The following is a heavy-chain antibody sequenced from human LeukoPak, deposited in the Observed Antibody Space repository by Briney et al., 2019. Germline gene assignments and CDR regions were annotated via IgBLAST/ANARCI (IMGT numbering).Heavy chain of an antibody. V-gene: IGHV4-34*01. CDR2: INHSGST. D-gene: IGHD3-10*01. J-gene: IGHJ4*02. CDR3: ARHRITMVRGVIIRRRYFDY. Sequence: PSETLSLTSAVYGGSFSGYYWSWIRQPPGKGLEWIGEINHSGSTNYNPSLKSRVTISVDTSKNQFSLKLSSVTAADTAVYYCARHRITMVRGVIIRRRYFDYWGQGTLVTVSS. CDR1: GGSFSGYY.